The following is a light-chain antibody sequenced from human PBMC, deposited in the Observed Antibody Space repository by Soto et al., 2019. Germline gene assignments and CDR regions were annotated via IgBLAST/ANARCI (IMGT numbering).Light chain of an antibody. CDR3: QSYDSSLSGV. CDR2: GNS. CDR1: SSNIGAGYD. J-gene: IGLJ3*02. Sequence: QSVLTQPPSVSGAPGQRVTISCTGSSSNIGAGYDVYWYQQLPGTSPKLLIYGNSNRPSGVPDRFSGSKSGTSASLSITGLQAEDEADYYCQSYDSSLSGVFVGGTKLTVL. V-gene: IGLV1-40*01.